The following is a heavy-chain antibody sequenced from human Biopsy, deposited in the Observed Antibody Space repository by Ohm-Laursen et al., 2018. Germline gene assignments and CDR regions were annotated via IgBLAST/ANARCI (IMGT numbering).Heavy chain of an antibody. CDR1: SGSISSYY. CDR2: ISYSGNT. D-gene: IGHD6-19*01. CDR3: ATTTMDTSGWYGNYFDY. Sequence: SDTLSLTCSVSSGSISSYYWSWIRQPPGKGLEWIGYISYSGNTNYNPSLKSRVTMSVDTSKNQFSLKVYSVTAADTAIYYCATTTMDTSGWYGNYFDYWGQGTLVTVSS. V-gene: IGHV4-59*08. J-gene: IGHJ4*02.